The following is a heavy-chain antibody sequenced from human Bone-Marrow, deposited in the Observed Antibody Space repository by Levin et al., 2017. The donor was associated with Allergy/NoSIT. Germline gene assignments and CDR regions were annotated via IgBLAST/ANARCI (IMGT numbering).Heavy chain of an antibody. V-gene: IGHV3-30-3*01. J-gene: IGHJ6*02. CDR3: ARDPKKTYYYDSSGYYPWGYYYYGMDV. CDR1: GFTFSSYA. CDR2: ISYDGSNK. Sequence: PGGSLRLSCAASGFTFSSYAMHWVRQAPGKGLEWVAVISYDGSNKYYADSVKGRFTISRDNSKNTLYLQMNSLRAEDTAVYYCARDPKKTYYYDSSGYYPWGYYYYGMDVWGQGTTVTVSS. D-gene: IGHD3-22*01.